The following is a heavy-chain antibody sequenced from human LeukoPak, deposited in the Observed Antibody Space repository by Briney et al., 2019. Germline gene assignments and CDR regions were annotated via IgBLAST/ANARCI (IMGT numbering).Heavy chain of an antibody. CDR2: IIPIFGTA. V-gene: IGHV1-69*13. Sequence: ASVKVSCKASGGTFSSYAISWVRQAPGQGLEWMGGIIPIFGTANYAQKFQGRVTITADESTSTAYMELSSLRSEDTAVYYCARRSEYDSSGYALGYWGQGTLVTVSS. J-gene: IGHJ4*02. D-gene: IGHD3-22*01. CDR1: GGTFSSYA. CDR3: ARRSEYDSSGYALGY.